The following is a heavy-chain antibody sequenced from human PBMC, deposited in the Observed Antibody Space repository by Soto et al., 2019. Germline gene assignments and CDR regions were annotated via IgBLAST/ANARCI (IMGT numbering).Heavy chain of an antibody. CDR2: TYYRSKWYN. D-gene: IGHD2-2*01. V-gene: IGHV6-1*01. J-gene: IGHJ5*02. CDR3: ARVYCSSTSCFNWFDP. Sequence: SQTLSLTCAISGDSVSSNSAAWNWIRQSPSRGLEWLGRTYYRSKWYNDYAVSVKSRITINPETSKNQFSLQLNSVTPEDTAVYYCARVYCSSTSCFNWFDPWGQGTLVTVSS. CDR1: GDSVSSNSAA.